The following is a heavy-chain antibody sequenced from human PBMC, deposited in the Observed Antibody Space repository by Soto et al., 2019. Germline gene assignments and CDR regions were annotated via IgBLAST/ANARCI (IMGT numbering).Heavy chain of an antibody. D-gene: IGHD1-26*01. J-gene: IGHJ2*01. V-gene: IGHV3-48*03. Sequence: LRLACADSVFTFSLYEMNCVRQAPGKGLEWVSYISSSSSTLYYADSVKGRFTISRDNAKNSLYLQMNSLRAEDTAVYYCARGGSGSYFWYFDLWGRGTLVTVSS. CDR3: ARGGSGSYFWYFDL. CDR1: VFTFSLYE. CDR2: ISSSSSTL.